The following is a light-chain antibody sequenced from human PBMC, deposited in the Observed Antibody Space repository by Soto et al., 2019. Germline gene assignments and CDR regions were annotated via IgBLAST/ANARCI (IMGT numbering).Light chain of an antibody. Sequence: EIVLTQSPATLSLSPGERATLSCRASQSISGYLTWYQQKPGQAPRPLIYAASNRAPGIPARFSGSGSGTDFTLTISSLEPEDYAVYYCQQRSTWPPAFTFGPGTKVDVK. CDR2: AAS. V-gene: IGKV3-11*01. J-gene: IGKJ3*01. CDR1: QSISGY. CDR3: QQRSTWPPAFT.